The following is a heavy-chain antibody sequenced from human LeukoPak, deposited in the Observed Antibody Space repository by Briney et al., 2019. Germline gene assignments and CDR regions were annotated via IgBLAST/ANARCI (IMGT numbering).Heavy chain of an antibody. V-gene: IGHV3-23*01. D-gene: IGHD3-10*01. CDR3: AKSPGELFDAFDI. J-gene: IGHJ3*02. Sequence: GGSLRLSCAASGFTVSSYAMSWARHAPGKGLEWVSAISGSGSTYYADSVKGRFTISKNTLYLQMNSLRAEDTAVYYCAKSPGELFDAFDIWGQGTMVTVSS. CDR2: ISGSGST. CDR1: GFTVSSYA.